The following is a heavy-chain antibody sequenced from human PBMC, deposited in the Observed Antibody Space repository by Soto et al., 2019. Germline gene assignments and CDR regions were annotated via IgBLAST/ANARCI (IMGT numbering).Heavy chain of an antibody. CDR3: ARASVVVVPAARDARPLPAWFDP. Sequence: GASVKVSCKASGGTFSSYAISWVRQAPGQGLEWMGGIIPIFGTANYAQKFQGRVTITADESTSTAYMELSSLRSEDTAVYYCARASVVVVPAARDARPLPAWFDPWGQGTLVTVSS. CDR2: IIPIFGTA. V-gene: IGHV1-69*13. CDR1: GGTFSSYA. D-gene: IGHD2-2*01. J-gene: IGHJ5*02.